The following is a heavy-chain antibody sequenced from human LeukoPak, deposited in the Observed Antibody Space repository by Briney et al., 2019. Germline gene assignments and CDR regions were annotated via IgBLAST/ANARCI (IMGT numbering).Heavy chain of an antibody. CDR2: IYYSGST. CDR3: ARDGGTATIFGVVNNWFDP. J-gene: IGHJ5*02. V-gene: IGHV4-59*01. D-gene: IGHD3-3*01. Sequence: SETLSLTCAVSGGSISSYYWSWIRQPPGKGLEWIGYIYYSGSTGYNPSLKSRVSISVDTSKNQFSLKLSSVTAADTAVYYCARDGGTATIFGVVNNWFDPWGQGTLVTVSS. CDR1: GGSISSYY.